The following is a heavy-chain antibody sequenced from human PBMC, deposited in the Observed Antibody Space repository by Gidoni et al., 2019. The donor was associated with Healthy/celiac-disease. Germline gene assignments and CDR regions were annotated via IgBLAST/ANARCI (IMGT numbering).Heavy chain of an antibody. CDR2: IYPGDSDT. CDR3: ARLCIDGLDY. Sequence: VQLVQSGAEVKKPGESLKISCKGSGYSFTSYWIGWVRQMPGKVLEWMGIIYPGDSDTIYSPSFQCKVTISADKSSSTAYRQWSSLKASYTAMYYCARLCIDGLDYWGQGTLVTVSS. V-gene: IGHV5-51*03. CDR1: GYSFTSYW. J-gene: IGHJ4*02. D-gene: IGHD2-8*01.